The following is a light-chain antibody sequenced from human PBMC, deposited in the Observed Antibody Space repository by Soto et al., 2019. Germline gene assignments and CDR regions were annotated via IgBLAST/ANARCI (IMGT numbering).Light chain of an antibody. CDR2: GAS. J-gene: IGKJ2*01. Sequence: EIVMTQSPATLSVSPGERATLSCRASQSVSSNLAWYQQKPGQAPRLLIYGASTRATGIPARFSGSGSGTEFTLTISSLQSEDFAVYYCQQYNNWPPEYTFGQGTK. V-gene: IGKV3-15*01. CDR1: QSVSSN. CDR3: QQYNNWPPEYT.